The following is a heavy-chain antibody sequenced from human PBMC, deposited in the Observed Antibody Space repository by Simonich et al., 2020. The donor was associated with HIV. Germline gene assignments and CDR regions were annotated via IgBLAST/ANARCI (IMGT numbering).Heavy chain of an antibody. CDR2: IYPVDSDT. D-gene: IGHD7-27*01. CDR3: AKSNGNWFDP. Sequence: EVQLVQSGAEVTKPGESLQISCKGSGYSFTSYWIVWVRQMPGKSLEWMGIIYPVDSDTKDSPSFQGQVTISADKYISTAYLQWSSLKASDTAMYYCAKSNGNWFDPWGRGTLVTVSS. CDR1: GYSFTSYW. J-gene: IGHJ5*02. V-gene: IGHV5-51*01.